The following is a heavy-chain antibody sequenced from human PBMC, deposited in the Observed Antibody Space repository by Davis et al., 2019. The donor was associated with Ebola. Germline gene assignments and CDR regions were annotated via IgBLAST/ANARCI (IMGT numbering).Heavy chain of an antibody. CDR1: GDSLNTGNYY. Sequence: MPSETLSLTCTVSGDSLNTGNYYWGWIRQPPGKGLEWIAYIFYGGNTLYNPSVKSRLTVSLETSKNQFSLRLTSVTAADTAVYYCARGVPGLLDGMDVWGPGVTVTVS. CDR3: ARGVPGLLDGMDV. V-gene: IGHV4-30-4*01. CDR2: IFYGGNT. D-gene: IGHD3-3*01. J-gene: IGHJ6*02.